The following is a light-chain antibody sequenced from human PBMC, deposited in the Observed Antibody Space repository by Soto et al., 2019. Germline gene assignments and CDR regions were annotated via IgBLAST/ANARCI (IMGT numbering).Light chain of an antibody. V-gene: IGLV1-40*01. J-gene: IGLJ2*01. CDR3: KSYKSSLSVV. Sequence: QSVLTQPPSVSGSPGQRVTISCTGSSSNIGAGYDVHWYQQLPGTAPKILIYGNSNRPSGVPDRFSGSKSGTSASLTITGLQAEDEADYYCKSYKSSLSVVFGGGTKLTVL. CDR1: SSNIGAGYD. CDR2: GNS.